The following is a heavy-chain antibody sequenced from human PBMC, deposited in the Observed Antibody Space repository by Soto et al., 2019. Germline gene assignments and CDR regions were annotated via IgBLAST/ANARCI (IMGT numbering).Heavy chain of an antibody. V-gene: IGHV1-69*12. CDR1: GGTFSSYT. CDR3: ARGNHRWLQLWYFDV. CDR2: IIPIFGTA. Sequence: QVQLVQSGAEVKKPGSSVTVSCKASGGTFSSYTISWVRQAPGQGLEWMGGIIPIFGTANYAQQFQGTGTIPADESTSTASMELSSLRSEDTAVYYCARGNHRWLQLWYFDVWGRGTLVTVSS. D-gene: IGHD5-12*01. J-gene: IGHJ2*01.